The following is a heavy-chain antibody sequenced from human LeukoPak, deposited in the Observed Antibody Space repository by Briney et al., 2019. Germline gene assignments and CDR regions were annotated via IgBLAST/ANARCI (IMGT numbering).Heavy chain of an antibody. Sequence: GGSLRPSCAASGFTFSSYSMNWVRQAPGKGLEWVSSISSSSSYIYYADSVKGRFTISRDNAKNSLYLQMNSLRAEDTAVYYCARKGGLHVDYYFDYWGQGTLVTVSS. CDR1: GFTFSSYS. V-gene: IGHV3-21*01. J-gene: IGHJ4*02. CDR2: ISSSSSYI. CDR3: ARKGGLHVDYYFDY. D-gene: IGHD4-11*01.